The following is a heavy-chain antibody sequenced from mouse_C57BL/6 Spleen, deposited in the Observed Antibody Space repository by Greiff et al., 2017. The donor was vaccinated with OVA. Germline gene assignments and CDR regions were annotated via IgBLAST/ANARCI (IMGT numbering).Heavy chain of an antibody. CDR1: GYSITSGYY. J-gene: IGHJ4*01. V-gene: IGHV3-6*01. CDR3: ARVNYGNYVGYAMDY. D-gene: IGHD2-1*01. Sequence: EVKLVESGPGLVKPSQSLSLTCSVTGYSITSGYYWNWIRQFPGNKLEWMGYISYDGSNNYNPSLKNRISITRDTSKNQFFLKLNSVTTEDTATYYCARVNYGNYVGYAMDYWGQGTSVTVSS. CDR2: ISYDGSN.